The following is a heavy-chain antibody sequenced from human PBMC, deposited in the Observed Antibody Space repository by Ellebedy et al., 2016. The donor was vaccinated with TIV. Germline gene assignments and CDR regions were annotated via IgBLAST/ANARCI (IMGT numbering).Heavy chain of an antibody. CDR3: AKDIVAAGTLNYFDS. D-gene: IGHD6-13*01. V-gene: IGHV3-9*01. J-gene: IGHJ4*02. Sequence: SLKISXAASGFTFDDCAMHWVRQAPGKGLEWVSGISWNSDTIGYADSVKGRFTISRDNAKNSLYLQMNSLRAEDTALYYCAKDIVAAGTLNYFDSWGQGILVTVSS. CDR2: ISWNSDTI. CDR1: GFTFDDCA.